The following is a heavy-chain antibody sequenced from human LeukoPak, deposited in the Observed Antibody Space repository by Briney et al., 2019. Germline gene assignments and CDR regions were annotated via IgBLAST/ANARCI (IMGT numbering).Heavy chain of an antibody. V-gene: IGHV1-2*02. CDR2: INPNSGGT. D-gene: IGHD6-13*01. J-gene: IGHJ4*02. CDR1: GYTFTGYY. Sequence: ASVKVSCKTSGYTFTGYYMHWVRQAPGQGLEWMGWINPNSGGTNYAQKFQGRVTMTRDTSISTAYMELSRLRSDDTAVYYCARGSGGSSWYDYWGQGTLVTVSS. CDR3: ARGSGGSSWYDY.